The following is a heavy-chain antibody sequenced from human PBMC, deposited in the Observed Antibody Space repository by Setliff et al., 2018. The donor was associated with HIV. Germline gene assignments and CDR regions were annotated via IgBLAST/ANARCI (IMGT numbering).Heavy chain of an antibody. CDR3: AKDYLPGTGLEYYFDS. J-gene: IGHJ4*02. Sequence: GGSLRLSCAASGFTFSSYSMNWVRQAPGKGLEWVSSISSSSSYIYYADSVKGRFTISRDNAKNTLYLQMNSLRGDDTAMYYCAKDYLPGTGLEYYFDSWGQGTLVTVSS. CDR2: ISSSSSYI. CDR1: GFTFSSYS. D-gene: IGHD2-8*02. V-gene: IGHV3-21*06.